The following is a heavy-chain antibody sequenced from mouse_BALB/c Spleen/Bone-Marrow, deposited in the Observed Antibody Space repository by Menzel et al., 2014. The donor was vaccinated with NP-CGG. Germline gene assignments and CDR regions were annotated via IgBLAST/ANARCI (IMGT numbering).Heavy chain of an antibody. J-gene: IGHJ4*01. V-gene: IGHV1S81*02. Sequence: VQLQQSGAELVKPGASVKLFSKASGYTFTSYWMYWVIQRPGQGLEWIGEINPRSGRTYYNEKFKSRATLTVDKTSSTAYMQHSSLTSEDSAVYYCARGLYGAMDYWGQGTSVTVSS. CDR3: ARGLYGAMDY. D-gene: IGHD1-1*01. CDR1: GYTFTSYW. CDR2: INPRSGRT.